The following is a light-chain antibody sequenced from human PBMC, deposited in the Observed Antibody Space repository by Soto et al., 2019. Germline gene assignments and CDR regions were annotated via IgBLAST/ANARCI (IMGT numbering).Light chain of an antibody. CDR2: GAS. V-gene: IGKV3-15*01. J-gene: IGKJ1*01. Sequence: EIVMTQSPATLSVSPGERATLSCRASESVSSNLAWFQQRPGQAPRLLIYGASTRATGIPARFSGSGSGTEFTLTISSLQSEDFAVYYCQQYNKWWTFGQGTKVEIK. CDR1: ESVSSN. CDR3: QQYNKWWT.